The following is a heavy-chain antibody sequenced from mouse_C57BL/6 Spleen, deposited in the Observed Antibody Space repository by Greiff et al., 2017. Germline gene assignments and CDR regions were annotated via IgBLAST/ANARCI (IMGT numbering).Heavy chain of an antibody. CDR1: GFSLTSYG. CDR2: IWGEGGT. J-gene: IGHJ1*03. Sequence: QVQLKESGPGLVAPSQSLSITCTVSGFSLTSYGVSWVRQPPGKGLEWLGGIWGEGGTNNHSALISRMSISKDNSKSQVFLKLNRLQTDDTATYYCAKSFNSGYFDVCGTGTTVTVSS. V-gene: IGHV2-3*01. CDR3: AKSFNSGYFDV.